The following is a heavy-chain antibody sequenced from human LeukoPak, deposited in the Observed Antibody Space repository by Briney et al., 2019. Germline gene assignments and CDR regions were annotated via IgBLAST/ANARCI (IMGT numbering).Heavy chain of an antibody. J-gene: IGHJ4*02. CDR3: AGTILSLGRYFGGGY. CDR2: INPNSGGT. CDR1: GYTFTGYY. Sequence: GASLKVSCKASGYTFTGYYMHWVRQAPGQGLEWMRWINPNSGGTNYAQKFQGRVTMTRDTSISTAYMELSRLRSDDTAVYYCAGTILSLGRYFGGGYWGQGTLVTVSS. D-gene: IGHD3-9*01. V-gene: IGHV1-2*02.